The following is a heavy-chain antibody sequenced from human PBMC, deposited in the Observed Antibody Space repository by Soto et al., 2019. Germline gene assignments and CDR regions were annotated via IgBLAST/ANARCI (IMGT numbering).Heavy chain of an antibody. D-gene: IGHD4-17*01. V-gene: IGHV4-59*08. J-gene: IGHJ6*03. Sequence: QVQLQESGPGLVRPSETLSLTCSVSDGSISGLYWTWVRQSPGKGLEWIGWIYSSGTTNYNPSLKSRVAFSVDTSKNQFSLKLTSVTAADTAIYYCARLRTQYFMDAWGKGTTVAVSS. CDR1: DGSISGLY. CDR2: IYSSGTT. CDR3: ARLRTQYFMDA.